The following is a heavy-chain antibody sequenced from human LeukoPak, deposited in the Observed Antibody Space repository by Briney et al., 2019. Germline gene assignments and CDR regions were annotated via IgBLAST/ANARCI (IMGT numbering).Heavy chain of an antibody. V-gene: IGHV4-39*07. D-gene: IGHD3-22*01. CDR3: ARGSYDSSGGAFDI. CDR1: GGSISSSSYY. J-gene: IGHJ3*02. CDR2: IYYSGST. Sequence: SETLSLTCTVSGGSISSSSYYWGWIRQPPGKGLEWIGNIYYSGSTYYNPSLKSRVTISVDTSKNQFSLKLSSVTAADTAVYYCARGSYDSSGGAFDIWGQGTMVTVSS.